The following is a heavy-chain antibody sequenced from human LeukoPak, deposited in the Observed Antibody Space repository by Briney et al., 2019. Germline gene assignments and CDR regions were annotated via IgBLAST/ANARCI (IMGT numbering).Heavy chain of an antibody. CDR1: GFTFSSYS. D-gene: IGHD6-13*01. V-gene: IGHV3-21*01. J-gene: IGHJ4*02. CDR2: ISSSSSYI. Sequence: GGSLRLSCTASGFTFSSYSMNWVRQAPGKGLEWVSSISSSSSYIYYADSVKGRFTISRDNAKNSLYLQMNSLRAEDTAVYYCASGSSWSRGPYYFDYWGQGTLVTVSS. CDR3: ASGSSWSRGPYYFDY.